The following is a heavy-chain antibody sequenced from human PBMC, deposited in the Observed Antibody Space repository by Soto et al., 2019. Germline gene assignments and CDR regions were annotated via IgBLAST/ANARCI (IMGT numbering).Heavy chain of an antibody. D-gene: IGHD1-26*01. CDR1: GFTFSSYW. V-gene: IGHV3-21*01. CDR2: ISSSSSYI. Sequence: GGSLRLSCAATGFTFSSYWMHWVRQAPGKGLEWVSSISSSSSYIYYADSVKGRFTISRDNAKNSLYLQMNSLRAEDTAVYYCARDRWELHYWGQGTLVTVSS. CDR3: ARDRWELHY. J-gene: IGHJ4*02.